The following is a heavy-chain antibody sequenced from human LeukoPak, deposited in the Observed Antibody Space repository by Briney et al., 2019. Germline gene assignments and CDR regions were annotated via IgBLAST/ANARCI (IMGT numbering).Heavy chain of an antibody. Sequence: ASVKVSCKASGYTFTSYYMHWVRQAPGQGLEWMGLINPSGGSTSYAQKFQGRVTMTRDTSTSTVYMELSSLRSEDTAVYYCARPLGGTTLVDAFDIWGQGTMVTVSS. CDR3: ARPLGGTTLVDAFDI. CDR2: INPSGGST. V-gene: IGHV1-46*01. CDR1: GYTFTSYY. J-gene: IGHJ3*02. D-gene: IGHD1-7*01.